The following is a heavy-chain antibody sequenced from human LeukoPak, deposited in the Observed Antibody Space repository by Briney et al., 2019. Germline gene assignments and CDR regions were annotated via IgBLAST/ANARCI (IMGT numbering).Heavy chain of an antibody. J-gene: IGHJ4*02. CDR2: ISSSSSYI. Sequence: GGSLRLSCAASGFTFSSYAMSWVRQAPGKGLEWVSSISSSSSYIYYADSVKGRFTISRDNAKNSLYLQMNSLRAEDTAVYYCARGAYSSSSGGYYFDYWGQGTLVTVSS. D-gene: IGHD6-6*01. V-gene: IGHV3-21*01. CDR3: ARGAYSSSSGGYYFDY. CDR1: GFTFSSYA.